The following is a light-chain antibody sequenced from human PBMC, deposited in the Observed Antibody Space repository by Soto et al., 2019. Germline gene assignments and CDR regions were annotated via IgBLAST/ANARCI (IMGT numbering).Light chain of an antibody. J-gene: IGLJ1*01. CDR1: SSDVGGYNY. V-gene: IGLV2-14*01. CDR3: CSYADSRTHI. CDR2: EVS. Sequence: QSALTHLASVSGSTGQSITISCTGTSSDVGGYNYVTWYQQHPSKAPKLIVFEVSYRTSGISNRFSASKSGDTASLTISGLQADDEADYYCCSYADSRTHIFGSGTKVTVL.